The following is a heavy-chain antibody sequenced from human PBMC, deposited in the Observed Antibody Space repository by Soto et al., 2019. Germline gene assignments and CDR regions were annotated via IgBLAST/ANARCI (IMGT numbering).Heavy chain of an antibody. V-gene: IGHV2-5*01. CDR2: IYWNDDK. D-gene: IGHD3-16*01. J-gene: IGHJ4*02. Sequence: SGPTLVNPTQTLTLTCTVSGFSVIARGVVVGWIRQPPGKALEWLGIIYWNDDKRYSPSLKSRLTITKDTSKNQVVLTMTNMDPVDTATYYCAHSPWGAAPDYWGQGTPVTVSS. CDR3: AHSPWGAAPDY. CDR1: GFSVIARGVV.